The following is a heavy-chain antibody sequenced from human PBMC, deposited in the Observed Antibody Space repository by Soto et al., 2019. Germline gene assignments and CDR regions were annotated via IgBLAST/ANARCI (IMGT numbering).Heavy chain of an antibody. D-gene: IGHD3-9*01. CDR3: ARQYYDILTGYYQYYYGMDV. CDR1: GGSISSGSHH. J-gene: IGHJ6*02. Sequence: PSETLSLTCALSGGSISSGSHHWGWIRQPPGKGLEWIGTIYYNGNTYYNPSLKSRVTLSVDMSKNQFSLKLSSVTAADTAVYYCARQYYDILTGYYQYYYGMDVWGQGTTVTVSS. V-gene: IGHV4-39*01. CDR2: IYYNGNT.